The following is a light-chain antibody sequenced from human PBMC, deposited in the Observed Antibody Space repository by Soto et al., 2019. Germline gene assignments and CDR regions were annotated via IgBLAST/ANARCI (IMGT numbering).Light chain of an antibody. Sequence: ESVLTQSPGTLSLSPGERATLSCRASQSVSNNYLAWYQKKPGQAPRLLIYGASSRATGIPGRFSGSGSGTDFTLTISRLEPEDFAVYYCQQHGISHITFGQGTRLEIK. CDR2: GAS. J-gene: IGKJ5*01. V-gene: IGKV3-20*01. CDR1: QSVSNNY. CDR3: QQHGISHIT.